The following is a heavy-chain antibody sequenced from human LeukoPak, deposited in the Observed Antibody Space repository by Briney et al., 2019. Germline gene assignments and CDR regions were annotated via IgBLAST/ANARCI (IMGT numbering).Heavy chain of an antibody. CDR3: AKDTGGIPGY. D-gene: IGHD5-18*01. CDR2: ISYDGSNK. CDR1: GFTFSSYG. Sequence: GGSLRLSCAASGFTFSSYGMHWVRQAPGKGLGWVAVISYDGSNKYYADSVKGRFTISRDNSKNTLYLQMNSLRAEDTAVYYCAKDTGGIPGYWGQGTLVTVSS. J-gene: IGHJ4*02. V-gene: IGHV3-30*18.